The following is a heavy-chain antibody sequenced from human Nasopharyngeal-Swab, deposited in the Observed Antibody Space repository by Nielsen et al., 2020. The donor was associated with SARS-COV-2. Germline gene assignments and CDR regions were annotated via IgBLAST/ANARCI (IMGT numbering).Heavy chain of an antibody. D-gene: IGHD4-17*01. CDR1: GYTFTSYG. J-gene: IGHJ6*02. V-gene: IGHV1-18*01. Sequence: ASVKVSCKASGYTFTSYGISWVRQAPGQGLEWMGWISAYSGNTNYAQKLQGRVTMTTDTSTSTAYMELRSLRSDDTAVYYCARDPDYGDFLYYYYGMDVWGQGTTVTVSS. CDR3: ARDPDYGDFLYYYYGMDV. CDR2: ISAYSGNT.